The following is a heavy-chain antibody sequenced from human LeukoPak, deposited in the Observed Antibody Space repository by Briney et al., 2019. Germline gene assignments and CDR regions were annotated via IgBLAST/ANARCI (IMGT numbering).Heavy chain of an antibody. Sequence: GRSLRLSCAASGFTFTRHSMNWVRQAPGKGLEWVSFIGIWNSPIHYADSVRGRFTISRDNAKNSIYLQMDSLRVEDTAVYYCARDRGNSIVGADFDSWGQGTLVTVSS. CDR1: GFTFTRHS. V-gene: IGHV3-48*01. D-gene: IGHD1-26*01. J-gene: IGHJ4*02. CDR2: IGIWNSPI. CDR3: ARDRGNSIVGADFDS.